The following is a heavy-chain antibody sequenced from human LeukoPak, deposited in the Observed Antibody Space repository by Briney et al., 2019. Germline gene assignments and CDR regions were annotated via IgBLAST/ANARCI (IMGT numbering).Heavy chain of an antibody. V-gene: IGHV3-48*03. J-gene: IGHJ4*02. CDR2: INSGGTTI. D-gene: IGHD2-15*01. CDR3: ARGDSCPTY. CDR1: GFTFSSYE. Sequence: PGGSLRLSCAAPGFTFSSYEMNWVRQAPGRGLEWVSYINSGGTTICYADSVKGRFTISRDNAKNSLYLQMNSLRAEDTAVYYCARGDSCPTYWGQGTLVTVSS.